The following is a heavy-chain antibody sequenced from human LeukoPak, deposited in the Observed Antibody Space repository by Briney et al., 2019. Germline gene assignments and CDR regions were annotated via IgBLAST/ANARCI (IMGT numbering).Heavy chain of an antibody. J-gene: IGHJ4*02. CDR2: IYYSGST. CDR1: GGSISSSSYY. CDR3: ARHSTRGAGQGNVDY. D-gene: IGHD1-1*01. V-gene: IGHV4-39*01. Sequence: SETLSLTCTVSGGSISSSSYYWGWIRQPPGKGLEWIGSIYYSGSTYYNPSLKSRVTISVDTSKNQFSLKLSSVTAADTAVYYCARHSTRGAGQGNVDYWGQGTLVTVSS.